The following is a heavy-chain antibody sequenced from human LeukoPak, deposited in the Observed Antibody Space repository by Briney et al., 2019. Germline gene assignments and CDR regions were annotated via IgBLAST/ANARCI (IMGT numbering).Heavy chain of an antibody. CDR3: ARATWRVRGYSYGSDPSWFDP. J-gene: IGHJ5*02. CDR2: IKQDGSEK. D-gene: IGHD5-18*01. CDR1: GFTFSSYW. Sequence: GRSLRLSCAASGFTFSSYWMSWVRQAPGKGLEWVANIKQDGSEKYYVDSVKGRFTISRVNAKNSLYLQMTSLRSEDTAVYYCARATWRVRGYSYGSDPSWFDPWGQGTLVTVSS. V-gene: IGHV3-7*03.